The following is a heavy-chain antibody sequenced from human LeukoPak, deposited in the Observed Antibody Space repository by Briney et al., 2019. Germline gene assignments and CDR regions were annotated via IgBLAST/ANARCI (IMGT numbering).Heavy chain of an antibody. D-gene: IGHD6-13*01. CDR3: ARRARATAGGDYFDY. CDR2: IYFSGNT. J-gene: IGHJ4*02. CDR1: GGSFSSYY. V-gene: IGHV4-59*08. Sequence: SETLSLTCTVSGGSFSSYYWTWIRQPPGKGLEWIGYIYFSGNTNYNPSLKSRVTISLDTSRNQFSLRLSSVTAADTAVYYCARRARATAGGDYFDYWGQGTLVTVSS.